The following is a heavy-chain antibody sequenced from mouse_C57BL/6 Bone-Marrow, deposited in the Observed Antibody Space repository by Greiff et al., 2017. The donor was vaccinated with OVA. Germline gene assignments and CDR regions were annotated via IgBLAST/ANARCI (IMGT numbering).Heavy chain of an antibody. CDR2: INPNYGTT. V-gene: IGHV1-39*01. J-gene: IGHJ2*01. CDR3: ARGALILRSYYYDY. Sequence: EVQLQQSGPELVKPGASVTISCKASGYSFTDYNMNWVKQSNGKSLEWIGVINPNYGTTSYNQKFKGKATLTVDQSSSTAYMQLNSLTSEDSAVYYGARGALILRSYYYDYWGQGTTLTVSS. D-gene: IGHD1-1*01. CDR1: GYSFTDYN.